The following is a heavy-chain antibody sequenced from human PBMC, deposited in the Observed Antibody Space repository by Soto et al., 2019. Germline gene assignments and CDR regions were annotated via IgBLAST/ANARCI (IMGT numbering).Heavy chain of an antibody. Sequence: GSLRLSCAASGFTFSSYSMNWVRQAPGKGLEWVSYISGSSSTIYYADSVKGRFTISRDNAKNSLYLQMNSLRDEDTAVYYCARGGSGTIYYYYGMDVWGQGTTVTVSS. V-gene: IGHV3-48*02. CDR3: ARGGSGTIYYYYGMDV. J-gene: IGHJ6*02. CDR1: GFTFSSYS. D-gene: IGHD3-10*01. CDR2: ISGSSSTI.